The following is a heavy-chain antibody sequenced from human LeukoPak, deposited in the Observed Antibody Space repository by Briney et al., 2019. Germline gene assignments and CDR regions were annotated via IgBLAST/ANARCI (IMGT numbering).Heavy chain of an antibody. V-gene: IGHV1-69*13. CDR1: GGTFSSYA. CDR2: IIPIFGTA. J-gene: IGHJ6*02. CDR3: ARELGQWLARTYYYYGMDV. Sequence: SVKVSCKASGGTFSSYAISWVRQAPGQGLEWMGGIIPIFGTANYAQKFQGRVTITAGESTSTAYMELSSLRSEDTAVYYCARELGQWLARTYYYYGMDVWGQGTTVTVSS. D-gene: IGHD6-19*01.